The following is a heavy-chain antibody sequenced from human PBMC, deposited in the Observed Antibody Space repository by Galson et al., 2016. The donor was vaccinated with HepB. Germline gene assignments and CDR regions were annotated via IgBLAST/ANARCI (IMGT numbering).Heavy chain of an antibody. Sequence: SLRLSCAASRFAFSSHWMHWVRQDLGKGLAWVSRINSDGTISNYADSVKGRFTISRDNAKNTLYLQMNSLRAEDTAVYFCVRDHSVVPTTAYNWFDPWGRGTLVTVSS. CDR3: VRDHSVVPTTAYNWFDP. D-gene: IGHD4-23*01. J-gene: IGHJ5*02. V-gene: IGHV3-74*01. CDR2: INSDGTIS. CDR1: RFAFSSHW.